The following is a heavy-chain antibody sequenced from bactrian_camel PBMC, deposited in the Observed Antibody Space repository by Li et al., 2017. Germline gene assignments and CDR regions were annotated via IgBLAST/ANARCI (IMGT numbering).Heavy chain of an antibody. CDR1: GRMYPTYC. CDR2: MDSVGTT. Sequence: HVQLVESGGGSVQAGSSLRLSCAVSGRMYPTYCMGWYRHRSGKEREGVATMDSVGTTNYARSVRGRFTISRDNAKHTLYLQMNNLKAEDSAVYFCAASRLLCVPRLETGKWERLAYWGQGTQVTVS. D-gene: IGHD8*01. CDR3: AASRLLCVPRLETGKWERLAY. V-gene: IGHV3S53*01. J-gene: IGHJ4*01.